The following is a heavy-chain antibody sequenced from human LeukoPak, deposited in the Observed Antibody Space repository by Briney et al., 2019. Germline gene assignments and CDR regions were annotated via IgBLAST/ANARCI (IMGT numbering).Heavy chain of an antibody. CDR2: IYYSGTM. J-gene: IGHJ2*01. Sequence: SETLSLTRTVSSVSISIFYWSWMPQPPGKGLVGRGYIYYSGTMNYNPSLKSRVTISVVTSKNQFSLKLSSVTAADTAVYYCARDSRPAHYYDSSGQDWYFDLWGRGTLVTVSS. CDR1: SVSISIFY. D-gene: IGHD3-22*01. CDR3: ARDSRPAHYYDSSGQDWYFDL. V-gene: IGHV4-59*01.